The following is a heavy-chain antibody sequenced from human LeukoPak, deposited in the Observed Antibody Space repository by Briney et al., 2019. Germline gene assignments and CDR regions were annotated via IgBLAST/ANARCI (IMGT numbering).Heavy chain of an antibody. CDR3: AKVRGNGYGDYCLDL. D-gene: IGHD4-17*01. J-gene: IGHJ5*02. V-gene: IGHV4-59*01. CDR2: IYYTGST. Sequence: PSETLSPTRTVPGCSISSYFWRCIRQPPGHGQESIAYIYYTGSTTYNPYLITQVTMAIDTSKYPFSLNLSSVTAADTAVYYCAKVRGNGYGDYCLDLWGQGTLVTVSS. CDR1: GCSISSYF.